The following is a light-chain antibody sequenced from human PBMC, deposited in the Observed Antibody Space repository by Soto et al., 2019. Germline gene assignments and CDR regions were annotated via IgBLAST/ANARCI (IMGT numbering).Light chain of an antibody. V-gene: IGKV1-27*01. Sequence: DMQMTQSPSSLSASVGDRVTSTCRASHAIYNYLAWYQQKPGKVPTLLISAASTLQSGVPSRFSGSGSGTDFTLTISSLQPEDVATYYCQKFSAVPTFGGGTKVEI. CDR3: QKFSAVPT. CDR1: HAIYNY. J-gene: IGKJ4*01. CDR2: AAS.